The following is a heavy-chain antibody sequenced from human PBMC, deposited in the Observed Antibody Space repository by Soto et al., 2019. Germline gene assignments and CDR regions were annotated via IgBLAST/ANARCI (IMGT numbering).Heavy chain of an antibody. V-gene: IGHV1-69*13. Sequence: ALVKVSCKASGGTFSSYAISWVRQAPGQGLEWMGGIIPIFGTANYAQKFQGRVTITADESTSTAYMELSSLRSEDTAVYYCARARELTRGAFDIWGQGTMVTVSS. CDR2: IIPIFGTA. D-gene: IGHD3-10*01. CDR1: GGTFSSYA. CDR3: ARARELTRGAFDI. J-gene: IGHJ3*02.